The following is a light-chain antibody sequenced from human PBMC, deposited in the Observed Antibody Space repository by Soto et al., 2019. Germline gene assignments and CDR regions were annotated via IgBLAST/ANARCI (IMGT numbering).Light chain of an antibody. CDR1: SSNIGTNT. Sequence: QSVLTQPTSASGTPGQRVTISCSGSSSNIGTNTVIWYQQLLGAAPKLLISSDNQRPSGVADRFSGPKSGTSASLAICGPQSEDEADYYCAAWDVSLVVFGGGTELTVL. CDR2: SDN. CDR3: AAWDVSLVV. V-gene: IGLV1-44*01. J-gene: IGLJ2*01.